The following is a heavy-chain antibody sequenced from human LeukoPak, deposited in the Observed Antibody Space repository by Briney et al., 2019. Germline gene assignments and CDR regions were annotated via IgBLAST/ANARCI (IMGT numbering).Heavy chain of an antibody. J-gene: IGHJ3*02. D-gene: IGHD1-1*01. CDR2: INPNSGGT. V-gene: IGHV1-2*02. CDR1: GYTFTGYY. CDR3: ARGSNWNDLIVHAFDI. Sequence: GASVKVSCKASGYTFTGYYMHWVRQAPGQGLEWMGWINPNSGGTNYAQKFQGRVTMTRDTSISTAYMELSRLRSDDTAVYYCARGSNWNDLIVHAFDIWGQGTMVTVSS.